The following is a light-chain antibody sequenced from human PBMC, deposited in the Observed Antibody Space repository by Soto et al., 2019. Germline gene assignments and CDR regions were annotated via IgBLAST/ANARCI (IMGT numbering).Light chain of an antibody. J-gene: IGKJ1*01. Sequence: AIQMTQSPSSLSASVGDRVTITCRASQGIRSDLAWYQKRSGKAPKLLIYAASNLQSGVPSRFSGSGSDSDFTLTISSLQPEDFATYYCLQDYGYPRTFGQGTSVEV. CDR3: LQDYGYPRT. CDR1: QGIRSD. V-gene: IGKV1-6*01. CDR2: AAS.